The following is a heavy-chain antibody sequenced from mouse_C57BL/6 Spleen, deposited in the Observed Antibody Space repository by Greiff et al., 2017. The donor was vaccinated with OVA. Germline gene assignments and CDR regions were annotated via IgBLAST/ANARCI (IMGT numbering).Heavy chain of an antibody. D-gene: IGHD3-2*02. CDR1: GFTFSDYG. V-gene: IGHV5-17*01. Sequence: EVKLLESGGGLVKPGGSLKLSCAASGFTFSDYGMHWVRQAPEKGLEWVAYISSGSSTIYYADTVKGRFTISRDNAKNTLFLQMTSLRSEDTAMDYCARRRQGAMDYWGQGTSVTVSS. J-gene: IGHJ4*01. CDR3: ARRRQGAMDY. CDR2: ISSGSSTI.